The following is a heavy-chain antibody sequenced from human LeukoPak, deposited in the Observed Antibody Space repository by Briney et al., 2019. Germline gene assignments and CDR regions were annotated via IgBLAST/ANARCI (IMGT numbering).Heavy chain of an antibody. Sequence: SETLSLTCTVSGGSISSYYWSWIRQPPGKGLEWIGYIYYSGSTNYNPSLKSRVTISVDTSKNQFSLKLSSVIAADTAVYYCARQGDSYFDYWGQGTLVTVSS. D-gene: IGHD3-16*01. V-gene: IGHV4-59*08. J-gene: IGHJ4*02. CDR3: ARQGDSYFDY. CDR2: IYYSGST. CDR1: GGSISSYY.